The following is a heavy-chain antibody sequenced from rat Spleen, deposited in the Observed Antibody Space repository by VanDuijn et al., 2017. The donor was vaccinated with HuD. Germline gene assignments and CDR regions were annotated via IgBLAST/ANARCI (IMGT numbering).Heavy chain of an antibody. Sequence: EVQLQESGPGLVKPSQSLSLTCSVTGHYITSGYRWNWIRKFPGNKMEWMGYISYIGSINYNPSLKSRISITRDTSKNQFFLQLNSVTTEDTATYYCARYRDYGYNYFFDYWGQGVMVTVSS. J-gene: IGHJ2*01. V-gene: IGHV3-1*01. CDR2: ISYIGSI. CDR1: GHYITSGY. CDR3: ARYRDYGYNYFFDY. D-gene: IGHD1-9*01.